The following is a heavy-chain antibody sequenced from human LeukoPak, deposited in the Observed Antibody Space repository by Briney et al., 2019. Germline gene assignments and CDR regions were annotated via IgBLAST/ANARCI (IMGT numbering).Heavy chain of an antibody. J-gene: IGHJ4*02. CDR2: IYPRDGST. Sequence: ASVKVSCKASGYSFTSNYIHWVRQAPGQGLEWMGMIYPRDGSTSYAQKFRGRVTVTRDTSTSTVHMELSGLRSEDTAVYCARDQEAFDYWGQGTLVTVSS. CDR1: GYSFTSNY. V-gene: IGHV1-46*01. CDR3: ARDQEAFDY.